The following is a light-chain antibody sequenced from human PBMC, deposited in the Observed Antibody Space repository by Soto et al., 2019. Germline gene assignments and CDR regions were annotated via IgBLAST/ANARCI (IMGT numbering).Light chain of an antibody. V-gene: IGLV2-14*01. CDR1: SSDVGGYNY. CDR3: SSYTSSSTPRI. J-gene: IGLJ2*01. Sequence: QSALTQPASVSGSPGQSITISCTGTSSDVGGYNYVSWYQQHPGKAPKLMIYDVSNRPSGVSNRFSGSKSRNTASLTISGLQAEDDADYYCSSYTSSSTPRIFGGGTKLTVL. CDR2: DVS.